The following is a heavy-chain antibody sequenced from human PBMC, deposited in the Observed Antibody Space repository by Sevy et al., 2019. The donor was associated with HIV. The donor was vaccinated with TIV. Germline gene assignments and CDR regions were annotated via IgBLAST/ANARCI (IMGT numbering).Heavy chain of an antibody. J-gene: IGHJ4*02. Sequence: SETLSLTCAVYGWSFSGFYWTWIRQPPGKGLEWIGEINHIGSTTYNPSLKSRVTISVDTSKNQFSLKLSSVTAADTAVYYCARGQWELYYWGQGIQVTVSS. CDR3: ARGQWELYY. V-gene: IGHV4-34*01. CDR1: GWSFSGFY. D-gene: IGHD3-3*01. CDR2: INHIGST.